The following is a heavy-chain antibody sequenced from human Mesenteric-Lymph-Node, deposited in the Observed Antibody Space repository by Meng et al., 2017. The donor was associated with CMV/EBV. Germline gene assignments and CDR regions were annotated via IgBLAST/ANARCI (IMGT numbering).Heavy chain of an antibody. CDR1: GGSFSGYY. D-gene: IGHD2-2*01. CDR2: INHSGST. J-gene: IGHJ6*02. V-gene: IGHV4-34*01. Sequence: SETLSLTCAVYGGSFSGYYWSWIRQPPGKRLEWIGEINHSGSTNYNPSLKSRVTISVDTSKNQFSLKLSSVTAADTAVYYCATRGRRCSSTSCYPFYSYGMDVWGQGTTVTVSS. CDR3: ATRGRRCSSTSCYPFYSYGMDV.